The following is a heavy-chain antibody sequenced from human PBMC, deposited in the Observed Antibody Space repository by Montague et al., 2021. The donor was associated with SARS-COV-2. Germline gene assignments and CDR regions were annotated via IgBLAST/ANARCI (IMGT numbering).Heavy chain of an antibody. D-gene: IGHD5-18*01. Sequence: SETLSLTCTVSGGSISSYYWSWIRQPPGKGLEWIGYIYYSGSTNYNPSLKSRVTISLDTSKNQFSLKLNSVTAADTAVYYCARGSDGPYAFDIWGQGTMVSVSS. J-gene: IGHJ3*02. CDR1: GGSISSYY. V-gene: IGHV4-59*01. CDR2: IYYSGST. CDR3: ARGSDGPYAFDI.